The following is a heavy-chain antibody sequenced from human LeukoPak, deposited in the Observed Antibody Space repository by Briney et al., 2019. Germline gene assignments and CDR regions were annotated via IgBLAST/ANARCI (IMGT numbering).Heavy chain of an antibody. V-gene: IGHV1-24*01. CDR1: GYTLTELS. J-gene: IGHJ6*04. CDR2: FYHEDGET. CDR3: ATDSSGGYYYYGMDV. Sequence: GASVKVSCKVSGYTLTELSMHWVRQAPGKGLEWMGGFYHEDGETIYAQKFQGRVTMTENTSTDTAYMELSSLRSEDTAAYYCATDSSGGYYYYGMDVWGKGTTVTVSS. D-gene: IGHD2-15*01.